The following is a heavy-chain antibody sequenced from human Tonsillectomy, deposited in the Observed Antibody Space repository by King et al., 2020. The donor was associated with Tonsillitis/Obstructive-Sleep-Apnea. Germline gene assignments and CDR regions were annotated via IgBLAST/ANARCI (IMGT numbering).Heavy chain of an antibody. CDR2: ISGSGGNT. Sequence: VQLQESGGGLVQPGGSLRLSCAASGFTFSSYATSWVRQAPGKGLEWVLAISGSGGNTYYADSVKGRFTISRDNSKNTLYLQMNSLRAEDTAEYYCAKLVGGSGSRNYFDYWGQGTLVTVSS. V-gene: IGHV3-23*01. CDR1: GFTFSSYA. J-gene: IGHJ4*02. D-gene: IGHD1-1*01. CDR3: AKLVGGSGSRNYFDY.